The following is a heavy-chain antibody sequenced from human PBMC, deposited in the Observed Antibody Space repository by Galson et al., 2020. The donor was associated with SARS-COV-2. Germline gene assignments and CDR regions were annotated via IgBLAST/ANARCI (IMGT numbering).Heavy chain of an antibody. CDR1: GGSISSYY. D-gene: IGHD3-22*01. V-gene: IGHV4-59*01. Sequence: SETLSLTCTVSGGSISSYYWSWIRQPPGKGLEWIGYIYYSGSTNYNPSLKSRVTIAVDTSKNQLSLKLSSVTAADTAVYYCAREGYYDSSGYYRHDAFDIWGQGTMVTVSS. CDR3: AREGYYDSSGYYRHDAFDI. J-gene: IGHJ3*02. CDR2: IYYSGST.